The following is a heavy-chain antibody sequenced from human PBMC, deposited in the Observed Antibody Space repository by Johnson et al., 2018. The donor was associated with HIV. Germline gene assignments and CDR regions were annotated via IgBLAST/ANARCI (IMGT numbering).Heavy chain of an antibody. J-gene: IGHJ3*02. Sequence: VQLVESGGGLVQPGGSLRLSCAASGFTVSYNYMNWVRQAPGKGLEWVSIIYSGGSTYYADSVKGRVTISRDTSKNTLYLQMNSLRAEDTAVYYCAAPRWLRSSSKTSEGEGGAFDIWGQGTMVTVSS. CDR3: AAPRWLRSSSKTSEGEGGAFDI. CDR1: GFTVSYNY. D-gene: IGHD6-6*01. V-gene: IGHV3-66*02. CDR2: IYSGGST.